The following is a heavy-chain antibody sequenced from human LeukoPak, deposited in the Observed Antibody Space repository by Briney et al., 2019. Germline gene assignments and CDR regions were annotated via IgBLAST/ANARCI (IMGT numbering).Heavy chain of an antibody. V-gene: IGHV1-18*01. CDR2: ISAYNGNT. D-gene: IGHD4-17*01. J-gene: IGHJ4*02. CDR3: ARVPPSYGDYVRLVPPPHTYYFDY. Sequence: GASVKVSCKASGYTFTSYGISWVRQAPGQGLEWMGWISAYNGNTNYAQKLQGRVTMTTDTSTSTAYMELRSLRSDDTAVYYCARVPPSYGDYVRLVPPPHTYYFDYWGQGTLVTVSS. CDR1: GYTFTSYG.